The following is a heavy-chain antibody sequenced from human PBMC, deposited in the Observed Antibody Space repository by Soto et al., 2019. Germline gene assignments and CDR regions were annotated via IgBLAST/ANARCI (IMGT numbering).Heavy chain of an antibody. V-gene: IGHV3-73*01. CDR2: IRSKANSYAT. J-gene: IGHJ4*02. D-gene: IGHD3-3*01. Sequence: GGSLRLSCAASGFTFSGSAMHWVRQASGKGLEWVGRIRSKANSYATAYAASVKGRFTISRDDSKNTAYLQMNSLKTEDTAVYYCTRQPYDFWSDTFDYWGQGTLVTVSS. CDR3: TRQPYDFWSDTFDY. CDR1: GFTFSGSA.